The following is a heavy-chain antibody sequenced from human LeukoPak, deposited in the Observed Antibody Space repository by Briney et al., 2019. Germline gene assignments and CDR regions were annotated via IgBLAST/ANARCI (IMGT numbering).Heavy chain of an antibody. J-gene: IGHJ4*02. D-gene: IGHD3-22*01. Sequence: PGGSLRLSCATSGFTFSSYSMNWVRQAPGKGLEWVSSISSSSSYIYYADSVKGRFTISRDNSKNTLYLQMNSLRAEDTAVYYCAKGQKYYYDSSGYYYFDYWGQGTLVTVSS. CDR2: ISSSSSYI. CDR1: GFTFSSYS. CDR3: AKGQKYYYDSSGYYYFDY. V-gene: IGHV3-21*01.